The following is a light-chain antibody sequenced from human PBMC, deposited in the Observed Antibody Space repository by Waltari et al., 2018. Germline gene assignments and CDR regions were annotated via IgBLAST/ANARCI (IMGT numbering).Light chain of an antibody. Sequence: QSALTQPASVSGSPGQSITISCTGASSDIGSYNLVSWYQQHPGKAPKLMVYDAFYRPSGVSNRFSASKSGNTASLTISGLQAEDEADYYCCSYAGSYTWVFGGGTKLTVL. CDR3: CSYAGSYTWV. V-gene: IGLV2-23*01. J-gene: IGLJ3*02. CDR2: DAF. CDR1: SSDIGSYNL.